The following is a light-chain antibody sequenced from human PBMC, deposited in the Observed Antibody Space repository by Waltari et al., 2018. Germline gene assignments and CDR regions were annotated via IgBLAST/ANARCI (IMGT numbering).Light chain of an antibody. J-gene: IGKJ5*01. CDR3: QQYYTIPIT. Sequence: DTVMTQSPNSLAVSLGERATLNCKSRQTILYSSNNKNYLAWYQQKPGQPPKLLLYCASTRASGVPDRFSGSGSGTDFTLTISSLRTEDVAVYYCQQYYTIPITFGQGTRLEIK. V-gene: IGKV4-1*01. CDR1: QTILYSSNNKNY. CDR2: CAS.